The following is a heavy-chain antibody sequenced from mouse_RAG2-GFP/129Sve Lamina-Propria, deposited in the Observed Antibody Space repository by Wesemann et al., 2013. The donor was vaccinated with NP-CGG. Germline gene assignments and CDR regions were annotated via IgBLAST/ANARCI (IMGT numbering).Heavy chain of an antibody. J-gene: IGHJ2*01. D-gene: IGHD3-3*01. CDR2: IYPGSGNT. V-gene: IGHV1-76*01. Sequence: GAELVRPGASVKLSCKASGYTFTDYYINWVKQRPGQGLEWIARIYPGSGNTYYNEKFKGKATLTAEKSSSTAYMQLSSLTSEDSAVYFCAREGGTGFDYWGQGTILTVSS. CDR1: GYTFTDYY. CDR3: AREGGTGFDY.